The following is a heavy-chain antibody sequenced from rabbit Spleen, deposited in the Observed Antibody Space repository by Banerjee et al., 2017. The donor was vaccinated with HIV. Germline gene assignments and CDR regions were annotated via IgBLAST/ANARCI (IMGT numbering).Heavy chain of an antibody. CDR3: ARGEHFSVGFSAFAIYLDL. V-gene: IGHV1S45*01. J-gene: IGHJ4*01. Sequence: QEQLEESGGDLVKPGASLTLTCTASGVSFSFNSYMCWVRQAPGKGLEWIACIDIGSSGFTYFASWAKGRFTISKASSTTVTLQMTSLTAADTATYFCARGEHFSVGFSAFAIYLDLWGQGTLVTVS. CDR2: IDIGSSGFT. D-gene: IGHD6-1*01. CDR1: GVSFSFNSY.